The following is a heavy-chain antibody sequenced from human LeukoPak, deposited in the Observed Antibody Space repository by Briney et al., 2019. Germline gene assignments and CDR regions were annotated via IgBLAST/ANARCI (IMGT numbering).Heavy chain of an antibody. CDR2: ISGGVGS. V-gene: IGHV3-23*01. CDR1: GFPFSDYS. CDR3: ATPTVTRPAGANLGY. D-gene: IGHD4-17*01. Sequence: GSLRLSCATSGFPFSDYSMKWVRQAPGKGLEWVCAISGGVGSYYADSVKGRFTISRDNSKNTLYLQMNSLTAEDTAVYYCATPTVTRPAGANLGYWGQGTLVTVSS. J-gene: IGHJ4*02.